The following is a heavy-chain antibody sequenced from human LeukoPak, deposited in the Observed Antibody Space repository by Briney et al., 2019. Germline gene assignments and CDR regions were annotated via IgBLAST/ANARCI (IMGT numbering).Heavy chain of an antibody. CDR2: INWNGGST. Sequence: GGSLRLSCAASGFTFDDYGMSWVRQAPGKGLEWVSGINWNGGSTGYADSVKGRFTISRDNAKNSLYLQMNSLSAEDTALYFCARVSSRDIVEVPAAPFDYWGQGTLVTVSS. D-gene: IGHD2-2*01. CDR1: GFTFDDYG. J-gene: IGHJ4*02. CDR3: ARVSSRDIVEVPAAPFDY. V-gene: IGHV3-20*04.